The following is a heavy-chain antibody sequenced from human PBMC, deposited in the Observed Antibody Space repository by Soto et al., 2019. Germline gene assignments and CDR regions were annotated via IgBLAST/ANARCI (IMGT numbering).Heavy chain of an antibody. D-gene: IGHD1-26*01. CDR3: AKDAQWELLLRYFDY. CDR2: ISGSGGST. Sequence: GSLRLSCAASGFTFSHYAMSWVRQAPGKGLEWVSGISGSGGSTYYADSVKGRFTISRDNSKNTLYVQMNSLRAEDRAVYYCAKDAQWELLLRYFDYWGQGTLVTVSS. V-gene: IGHV3-23*01. CDR1: GFTFSHYA. J-gene: IGHJ4*02.